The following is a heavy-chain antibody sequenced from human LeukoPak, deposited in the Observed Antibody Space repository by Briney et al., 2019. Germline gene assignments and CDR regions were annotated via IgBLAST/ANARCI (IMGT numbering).Heavy chain of an antibody. CDR1: GFTFSSYA. J-gene: IGHJ4*02. D-gene: IGHD3-22*01. CDR3: AKRGSDNNYYDG. V-gene: IGHV3-23*01. Sequence: HPGGSLRLSCAASGFTFSSYAMSWVRQAPGKGLEWVSVISNSAGSTFYADSVKGRFTISRDNSKNTLYLQMNSLRAEDTAVYYCAKRGSDNNYYDGWGQGTLVTVSS. CDR2: ISNSAGST.